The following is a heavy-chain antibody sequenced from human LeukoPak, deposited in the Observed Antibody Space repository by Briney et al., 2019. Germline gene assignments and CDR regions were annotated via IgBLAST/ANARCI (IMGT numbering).Heavy chain of an antibody. D-gene: IGHD6-19*01. CDR2: IYYSGST. J-gene: IGHJ4*02. CDR3: ARGYSSGWYYFDY. CDR1: GGSISSHY. V-gene: IGHV4-59*11. Sequence: SETLSLTCTVSGGSISSHYWSWIRQPPGKGLEWIGYIYYSGSTNCNPSLKSRVTISVDTSKNQFSLKLSSVTAADTAVYYCARGYSSGWYYFDYWGQGTLVTVSS.